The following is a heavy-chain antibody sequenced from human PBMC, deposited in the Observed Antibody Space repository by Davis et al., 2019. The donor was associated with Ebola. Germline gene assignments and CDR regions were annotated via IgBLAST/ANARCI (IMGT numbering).Heavy chain of an antibody. D-gene: IGHD3-3*01. V-gene: IGHV1-3*01. CDR2: INAGNGNT. CDR3: ARVGWDYDFWSGYYFDV. Sequence: ASVKVSCKASGYTFTSYAMHWVRQAPGQRLEWMGWINAGNGNTKYSQKFQGRVTITRDTSASTAYMELRSLRSEDTAVYYCARVGWDYDFWSGYYFDVWGQGTTVTVSS. CDR1: GYTFTSYA. J-gene: IGHJ6*02.